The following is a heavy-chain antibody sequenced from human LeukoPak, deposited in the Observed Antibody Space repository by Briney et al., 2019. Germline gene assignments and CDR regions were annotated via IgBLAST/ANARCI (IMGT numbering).Heavy chain of an antibody. CDR3: ARDRGSSGYSAY. Sequence: GASVKVSCKASGYTFTGYYMHCVRQAPGQGLEWMGWINPNSGGTNYAQKFQGRVTMTRDTSISTAYMEMSRLRSDDTAVYFCARDRGSSGYSAYWGQGTLVTVSS. J-gene: IGHJ4*02. CDR1: GYTFTGYY. V-gene: IGHV1-2*02. CDR2: INPNSGGT. D-gene: IGHD3-22*01.